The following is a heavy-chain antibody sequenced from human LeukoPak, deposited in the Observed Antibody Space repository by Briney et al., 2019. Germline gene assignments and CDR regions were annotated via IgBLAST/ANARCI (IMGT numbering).Heavy chain of an antibody. J-gene: IGHJ6*03. V-gene: IGHV5-51*01. CDR3: ARRVSSRPYYDFWSGYYPKNYYYYYYMDV. Sequence: GESLKISCKGSGYSFTSYWIGWLRQMPGKGLEWMGIIYPGDSDTRYSPSFQGQVTISADKSISTAYLQWSSLKASDTATYYCARRVSSRPYYDFWSGYYPKNYYYYYYMDVWGKGTTVTVSS. D-gene: IGHD3-3*01. CDR2: IYPGDSDT. CDR1: GYSFTSYW.